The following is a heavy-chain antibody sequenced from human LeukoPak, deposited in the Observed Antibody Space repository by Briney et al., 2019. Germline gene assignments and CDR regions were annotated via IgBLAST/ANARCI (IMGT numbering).Heavy chain of an antibody. CDR2: VSGSGGST. Sequence: QTGGSLRLSCAASGFTFSSYVMSWVRQAPGKGLEWVSTVSGSGGSTYYADSVKGRFTISRDNSKNTLYLQMTSLRAGDTAVYYCAKDQVATVTPECLDHWGQGTLVTVSS. V-gene: IGHV3-23*01. CDR3: AKDQVATVTPECLDH. J-gene: IGHJ4*02. D-gene: IGHD4-17*01. CDR1: GFTFSSYV.